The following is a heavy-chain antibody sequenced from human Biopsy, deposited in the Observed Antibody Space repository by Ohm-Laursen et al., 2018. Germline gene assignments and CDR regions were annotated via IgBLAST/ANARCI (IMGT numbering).Heavy chain of an antibody. CDR2: IYPGGST. Sequence: GTLSLTCDVSGGDINNYYWSWIRQPAGKGLEWIGRIYPGGSTNYNPPLKSRVTMSADTSKKQLSLRLRSVTAADTARYYCASVVLGPTNDAFDLWGQGTMVVVSS. D-gene: IGHD3-22*01. CDR3: ASVVLGPTNDAFDL. CDR1: GGDINNYY. J-gene: IGHJ3*01. V-gene: IGHV4-4*07.